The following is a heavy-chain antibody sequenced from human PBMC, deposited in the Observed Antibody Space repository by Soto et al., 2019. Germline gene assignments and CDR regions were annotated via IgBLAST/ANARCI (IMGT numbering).Heavy chain of an antibody. CDR2: MNPNSGNT. V-gene: IGHV1-8*01. D-gene: IGHD6-13*01. Sequence: QVQLVQSGAEVKKPGASVKVSCKASGYTFTSYDINWVRQATGQGLEWMGWMNPNSGNTGYAQKFQGRVTMTRNTSLSTAYMDLSSRRSEDTAVYYCARRSYSSSWYGRYNWFDPWGQGPLVTVSS. CDR3: ARRSYSSSWYGRYNWFDP. CDR1: GYTFTSYD. J-gene: IGHJ5*02.